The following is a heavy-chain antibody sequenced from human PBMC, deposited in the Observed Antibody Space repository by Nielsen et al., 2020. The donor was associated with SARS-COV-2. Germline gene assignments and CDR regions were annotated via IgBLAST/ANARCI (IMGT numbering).Heavy chain of an antibody. D-gene: IGHD6-13*01. CDR2: ISSSGGRI. CDR3: ARGPHEDVMTPQRCGYDP. V-gene: IGHV3-23*01. Sequence: GESLKISCAASGFPMREYAMTWVRQAPGKGLEWVSLISSSGGRIYYADFVRGRFIISRDMSTNTLYLQMDSLMSEDTAFYYCARGPHEDVMTPQRCGYDPWGPGTLVTVSP. J-gene: IGHJ5*02. CDR1: GFPMREYA.